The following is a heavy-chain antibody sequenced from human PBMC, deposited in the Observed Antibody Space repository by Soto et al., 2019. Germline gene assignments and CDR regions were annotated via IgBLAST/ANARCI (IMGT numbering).Heavy chain of an antibody. Sequence: ASVKVPSKASCYSFTTCGMTWLRQAPGQGLEWMGWISTDKGKTKYAQNIQSRATLTTDTSTSTDYMELRSRRSDDTAVYYCARDRDWNLDYWGQGTLVTVSS. CDR1: CYSFTTCG. CDR2: ISTDKGKT. V-gene: IGHV1-18*01. CDR3: ARDRDWNLDY. D-gene: IGHD2-21*02. J-gene: IGHJ4*02.